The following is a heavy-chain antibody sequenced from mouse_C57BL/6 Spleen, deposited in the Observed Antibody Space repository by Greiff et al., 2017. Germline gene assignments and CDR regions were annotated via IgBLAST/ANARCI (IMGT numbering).Heavy chain of an antibody. D-gene: IGHD2-12*01. CDR2: IYPGGGYT. CDR3: TRRTYYSGGYFDY. CDR1: GYTFTNYW. V-gene: IGHV1-63*01. Sequence: VQLQQPGAELVRPGTSVKMSCKASGYTFTNYWIGWVKQRPGHGLEWIGDIYPGGGYTNYNEKFKGKATLTADKSSSTAYMQFSSLTSEDSAIYYCTRRTYYSGGYFDYWGQGTTLTVSS. J-gene: IGHJ2*01.